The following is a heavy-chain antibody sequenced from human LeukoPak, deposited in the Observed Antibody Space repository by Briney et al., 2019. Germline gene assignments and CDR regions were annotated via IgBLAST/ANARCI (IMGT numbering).Heavy chain of an antibody. CDR1: GFTFDDYA. D-gene: IGHD3-3*01. V-gene: IGHV3-9*01. CDR2: ITWNRDNI. Sequence: GGSLRLSCTVSGFTFDDYAMHWVRHTPGKGLEWVAGITWNRDNIGYGDSVKGRFTISRDNSKNTLFLQMNSLRAEDTAIYYCAKDSWSGYFDYWGQGTLVTVSS. J-gene: IGHJ4*02. CDR3: AKDSWSGYFDY.